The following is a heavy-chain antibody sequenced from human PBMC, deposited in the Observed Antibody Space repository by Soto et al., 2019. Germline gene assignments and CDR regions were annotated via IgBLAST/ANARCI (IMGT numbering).Heavy chain of an antibody. CDR3: ASDTAP. V-gene: IGHV4-31*03. J-gene: IGHJ5*02. CDR1: GGSISSGGYY. Sequence: QVQLQESGPGLVKPSQTLSLTCTVSGGSISSGGYYWSWIRQHPGKGLEWIGYIYNSGSTYYNPSLHSRVNITADTSKTQFTLNLRAVTAAGTAVYYCASDTAPWGQGTLVTVSS. CDR2: IYNSGST.